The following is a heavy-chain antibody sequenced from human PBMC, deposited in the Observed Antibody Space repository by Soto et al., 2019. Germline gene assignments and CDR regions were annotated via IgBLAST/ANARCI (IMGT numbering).Heavy chain of an antibody. Sequence: SETLSLTCAVSGYSISGGYYGGWIRQPPGKGLEGIGSIYHTANTYYSPSLESRVTISVDTSQKHFSLRMTSVTAADTAVYYCARARIVAASTIIDYWGQGTVVTVSS. CDR3: ARARIVAASTIIDY. V-gene: IGHV4-38-2*01. D-gene: IGHD6-25*01. J-gene: IGHJ4*02. CDR2: IYHTANT. CDR1: GYSISGGYY.